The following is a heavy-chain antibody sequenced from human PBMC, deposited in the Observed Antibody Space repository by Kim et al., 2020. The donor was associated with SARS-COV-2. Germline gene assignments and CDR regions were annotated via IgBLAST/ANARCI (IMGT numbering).Heavy chain of an antibody. Sequence: GESLKISCKVSGYSFTSYWIAWVRQMPGKGLEWMGIIYPGDSDTKYSPAFQGQVTISVDKSISTAHLQWISLKASDTAMYYCARGVDSFDIWGQGTMATV. CDR1: GYSFTSYW. J-gene: IGHJ3*02. V-gene: IGHV5-51*01. CDR2: IYPGDSDT. CDR3: ARGVDSFDI.